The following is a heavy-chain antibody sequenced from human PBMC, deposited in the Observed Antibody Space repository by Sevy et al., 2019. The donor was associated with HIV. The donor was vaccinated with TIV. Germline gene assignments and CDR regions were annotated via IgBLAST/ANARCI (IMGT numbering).Heavy chain of an antibody. V-gene: IGHV4-59*08. CDR3: ARHAVTMVRRVIMGSLDY. CDR1: GGSISSYY. Sequence: SENLSLTCTVSGGSISSYYWSWIRQPPGKGLEWIGYIYYSGSTNYNSSLKSRVTISVDTSKNQFSLKLSSVTAADTAVYYCARHAVTMVRRVIMGSLDYWGHGTLVTVSS. J-gene: IGHJ4*01. D-gene: IGHD3-10*01. CDR2: IYYSGST.